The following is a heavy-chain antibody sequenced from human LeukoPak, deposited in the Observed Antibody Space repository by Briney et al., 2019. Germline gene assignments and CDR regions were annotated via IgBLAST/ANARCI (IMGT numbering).Heavy chain of an antibody. CDR1: GFTLSSYS. D-gene: IGHD3-10*01. V-gene: IGHV3-21*01. Sequence: GGSLRLSCAASGFTLSSYSMNWVRQAPGKGLEWVSSISSSSSYIYYADSVKGRFTISRDNAKNSLYLQMNSLRAEDTAVYYCARDGPMVRGTHWGQGTLVTVSS. J-gene: IGHJ4*02. CDR3: ARDGPMVRGTH. CDR2: ISSSSSYI.